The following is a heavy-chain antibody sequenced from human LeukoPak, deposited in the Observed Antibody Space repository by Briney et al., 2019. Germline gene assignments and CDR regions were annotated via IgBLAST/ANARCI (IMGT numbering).Heavy chain of an antibody. CDR3: ARDSLSGDYVYYYGMDV. J-gene: IGHJ6*02. Sequence: GASVKVSCKASGYTFTSYYMHWVRQAPGQGLEWMGIINPSGGSTSYAQKFQGRVTMTRDTSTSTVYMELSSLRSEDTAVYYCARDSLSGDYVYYYGMDVWGQGTTVTVSS. CDR1: GYTFTSYY. D-gene: IGHD4-17*01. CDR2: INPSGGST. V-gene: IGHV1-46*01.